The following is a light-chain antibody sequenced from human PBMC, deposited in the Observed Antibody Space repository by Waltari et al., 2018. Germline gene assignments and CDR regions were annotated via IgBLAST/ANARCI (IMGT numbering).Light chain of an antibody. V-gene: IGLV2-23*02. CDR2: DVS. CDR3: CSYAGSSTSLYV. J-gene: IGLJ1*01. Sequence: QSALTQPASVSGSPGQSITISCTGTSSDVGSHNLVSWYQQHPGKAPKLMIYDVSKGPSGVSNRFSGSKSGNTASLTISGLQAEDEADYYCCSYAGSSTSLYVFGTGTKVTVL. CDR1: SSDVGSHNL.